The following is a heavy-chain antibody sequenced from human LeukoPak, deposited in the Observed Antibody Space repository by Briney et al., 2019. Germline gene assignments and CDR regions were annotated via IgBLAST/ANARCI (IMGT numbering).Heavy chain of an antibody. V-gene: IGHV3-7*01. CDR1: GFTFSSYW. CDR3: ARDKIVGATIFDY. CDR2: IKQDGGEI. D-gene: IGHD1-26*01. Sequence: GGSLRLSCAASGFTFSSYWVSWVRQAPGKGLEWVANIKQDGGEIYYVDSVKGRFSISRDNAKNSLYLQMNSLRAEDTAVYYCARDKIVGATIFDYWGQGTLVTVSS. J-gene: IGHJ4*02.